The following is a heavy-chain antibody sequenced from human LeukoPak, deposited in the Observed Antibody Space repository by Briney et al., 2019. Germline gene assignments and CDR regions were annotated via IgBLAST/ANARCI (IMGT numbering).Heavy chain of an antibody. D-gene: IGHD1-26*01. CDR3: ARGSSGLAYYFDY. CDR1: GYTFTSYY. V-gene: IGHV1-46*01. J-gene: IGHJ4*02. CDR2: INPSGGST. Sequence: ASVKVSCKASGYTFTSYYMHWVREAPGQGLEWMGIINPSGGSTSYAQKFQGRVTMARDMSTSTVYMELSSLRSEDTAVYYCARGSSGLAYYFDYWGQGTLVTVSS.